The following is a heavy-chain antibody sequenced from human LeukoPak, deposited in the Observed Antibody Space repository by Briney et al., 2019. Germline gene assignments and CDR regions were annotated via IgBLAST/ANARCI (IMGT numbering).Heavy chain of an antibody. CDR1: GGSISSSNW. D-gene: IGHD1-26*01. CDR2: IYHSGST. J-gene: IGHJ3*02. Sequence: PSETLSLTCAVSGGSISSSNWWSWVRQPPGKGLEWIGEIYHSGSTNYNPSLKSRVTISVDKSKNQFSLKLSSVTAADTAVYYCARADGTLFRDPNLLGAFDIWGQGTMVTVSS. V-gene: IGHV4-4*02. CDR3: ARADGTLFRDPNLLGAFDI.